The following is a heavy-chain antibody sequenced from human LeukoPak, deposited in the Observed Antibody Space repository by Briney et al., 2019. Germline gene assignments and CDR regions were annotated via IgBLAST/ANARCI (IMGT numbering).Heavy chain of an antibody. V-gene: IGHV3-7*01. CDR2: INQGGSDK. CDR1: GFTFSGHW. Sequence: PAGGSLRLSCAAPGFTFSGHWMSWVRQAPGKGLEWVANINQGGSDKYYVDSVKGRFTISRDNANNLLYLQMNSLRGEDTAVYYCTRDRSRAEDDWGQGTLVTVSS. J-gene: IGHJ4*02. D-gene: IGHD1-14*01. CDR3: TRDRSRAEDD.